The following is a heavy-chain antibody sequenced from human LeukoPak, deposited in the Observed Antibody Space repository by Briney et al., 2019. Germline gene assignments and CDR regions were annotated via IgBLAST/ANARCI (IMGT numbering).Heavy chain of an antibody. D-gene: IGHD5-12*01. CDR2: IIPIFGTA. CDR1: GGTFSSYA. J-gene: IGHJ6*03. CDR3: ARAITDYYYDYYMDV. V-gene: IGHV1-69*13. Sequence: SVNVSCKASGGTFSSYAISWVRQAPGQGLEWMGGIIPIFGTANYAQKFQGRVTITADESTSTAYMELSSLRSEDTAVYYCARAITDYYYDYYMDVWGKGTTVTVSS.